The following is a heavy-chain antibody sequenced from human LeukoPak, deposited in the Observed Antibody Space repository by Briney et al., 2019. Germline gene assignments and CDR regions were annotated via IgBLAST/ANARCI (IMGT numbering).Heavy chain of an antibody. CDR3: ARDREGGSYDYYFDY. Sequence: SVKVSCKASGGTFSSYTISWVRRAPGQGLEWMGRIIPILGIANYAQKFQGRVTITADKSTSTAYMELSSLRSEDTAVYYCARDREGGSYDYYFDYWGQGTLVTVSS. D-gene: IGHD5-18*01. V-gene: IGHV1-69*04. J-gene: IGHJ4*02. CDR1: GGTFSSYT. CDR2: IIPILGIA.